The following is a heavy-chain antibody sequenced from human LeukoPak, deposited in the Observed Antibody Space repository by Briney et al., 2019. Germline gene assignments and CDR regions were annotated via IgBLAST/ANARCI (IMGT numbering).Heavy chain of an antibody. D-gene: IGHD3/OR15-3a*01. V-gene: IGHV1-2*02. J-gene: IGHJ4*02. CDR1: GYTFTGYY. CDR2: INPNNGDT. CDR3: ARRGYEFSDLDN. Sequence: ASVKVSCKASGYTFTGYYMHWVRQAPGQGLEWMGWINPNNGDTNFAQKFQGRVAMTRDTSMNTVYMELSSLRSDDTAVYYCARRGYEFSDLDNWGQGTLVTDSS.